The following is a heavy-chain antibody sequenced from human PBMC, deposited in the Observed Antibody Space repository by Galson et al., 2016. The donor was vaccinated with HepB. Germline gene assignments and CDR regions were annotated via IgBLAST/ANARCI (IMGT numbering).Heavy chain of an antibody. V-gene: IGHV3-9*01. D-gene: IGHD3-3*01. CDR3: AKGTGFFGSPPDY. CDR2: ISWNSAQI. Sequence: SLRLSCAASGFTFDDYAMHWIRQAPGKGLEWVSGISWNSAQIHYADSVKGRFTISRDNAKNFLYLQMNSLKSDDTAFYFCAKGTGFFGSPPDYWGQGALVTVSS. J-gene: IGHJ4*02. CDR1: GFTFDDYA.